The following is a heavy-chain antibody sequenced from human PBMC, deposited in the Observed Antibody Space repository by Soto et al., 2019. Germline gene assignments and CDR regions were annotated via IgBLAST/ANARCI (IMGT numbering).Heavy chain of an antibody. CDR2: IWYDGSNK. Sequence: LRLSCAASGFTFIAYGMHWVRHAPGKGPEWLAVIWYDGSNKYYADSVKGRFTISRDNSKNTLYMRMNSLRAEDTALYYCARAYGDWRYFDYWGQGTLVTVSS. D-gene: IGHD3-10*01. V-gene: IGHV3-33*01. J-gene: IGHJ4*02. CDR1: GFTFIAYG. CDR3: ARAYGDWRYFDY.